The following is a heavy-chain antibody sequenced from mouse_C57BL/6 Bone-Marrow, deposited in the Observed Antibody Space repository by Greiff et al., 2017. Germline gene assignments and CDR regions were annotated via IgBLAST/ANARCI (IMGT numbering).Heavy chain of an antibody. J-gene: IGHJ3*01. CDR3: AKSRGLRRQFAY. V-gene: IGHV1-54*01. CDR1: GYAFTNYL. D-gene: IGHD2-4*01. CDR2: FKPGSGGT. Sequence: VQLQQSGAELVRPGTSVKVSCKASGYAFTNYLIEWVKQRPGQGLEWIGVFKPGSGGTNYNEKFKDKATLTADKSSSTAYMQLSSLTSEDSAVYFSAKSRGLRRQFAYWGQGTLVTVSA.